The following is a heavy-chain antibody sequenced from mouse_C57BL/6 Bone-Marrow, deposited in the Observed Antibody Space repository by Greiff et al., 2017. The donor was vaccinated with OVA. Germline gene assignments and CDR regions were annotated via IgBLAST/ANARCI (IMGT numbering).Heavy chain of an antibody. CDR2: IYPRSGNT. CDR1: GYTFTSYG. J-gene: IGHJ3*01. Sequence: VQLQQSGAELARPGASVKLSCKASGYTFTSYGISWVKQRTGQGLEWIGEIYPRSGNTYYNEKFKGKATLTADKSSSTAYMELRSLTFEDSAVYFCARRNWFAYWGQGTLVTVSA. V-gene: IGHV1-81*01. CDR3: ARRNWFAY.